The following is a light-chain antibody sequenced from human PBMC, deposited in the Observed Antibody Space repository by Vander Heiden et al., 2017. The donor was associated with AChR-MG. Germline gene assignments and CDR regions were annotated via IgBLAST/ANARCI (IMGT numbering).Light chain of an antibody. Sequence: QSVLTQPPSVSGAPGQRVTISCTGSSSNIGACYDVHWYQQLPGTAPKLLIYGNHNRPSGVPDRMSGSKSGTSASLAITGLQAEDEADYYCQSYDRSLSGSVVFGGGTKLSVL. CDR1: SSNIGACYD. CDR2: GNH. CDR3: QSYDRSLSGSVV. J-gene: IGLJ2*01. V-gene: IGLV1-40*01.